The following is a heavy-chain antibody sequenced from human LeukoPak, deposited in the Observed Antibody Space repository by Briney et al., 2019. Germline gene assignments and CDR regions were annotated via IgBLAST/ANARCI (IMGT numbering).Heavy chain of an antibody. J-gene: IGHJ3*02. V-gene: IGHV3-64*04. CDR1: GFTFSSYA. CDR3: AKTPWAVAGTGAFDI. CDR2: ISTNGGST. D-gene: IGHD6-19*01. Sequence: GGSLRLSCSASGFTFSSYAMHWVRQAPGKGLEYVSAISTNGGSTYYANSVKGRFTISRDNSKNTLYLQMNSLRAEDTAVYYCAKTPWAVAGTGAFDIWGQGTMVTVSS.